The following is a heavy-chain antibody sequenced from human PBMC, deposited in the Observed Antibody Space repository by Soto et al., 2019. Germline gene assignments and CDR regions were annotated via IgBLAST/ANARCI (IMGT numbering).Heavy chain of an antibody. CDR2: VNSDGDTT. Sequence: GGSLRLSCAASGFTFRNHWMHWVRQAPGKGLVWVSRVNSDGDTTYYADSVKGRFTVSRDNAKNTLHLQMNSLGAEDTAVYYCASNYAYAEGYYFYGIDVWGQGTTVTVSS. D-gene: IGHD3-16*01. J-gene: IGHJ6*02. CDR3: ASNYAYAEGYYFYGIDV. CDR1: GFTFRNHW. V-gene: IGHV3-74*01.